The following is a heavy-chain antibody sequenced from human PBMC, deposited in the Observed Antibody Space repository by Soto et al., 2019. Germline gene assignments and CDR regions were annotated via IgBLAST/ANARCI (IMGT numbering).Heavy chain of an antibody. D-gene: IGHD3-9*01. CDR3: AKERSVLRYFDWLY. Sequence: PGGSLRLSCSVSGFTFSSYAMSWVRQAPGKGLEWVSAISGSGGSTYYADSVKGRFTISRDNSKNTLYLQMNSLRAEDTAVYYCAKERSVLRYFDWLYWGQGTLVTVSS. CDR2: ISGSGGST. V-gene: IGHV3-23*01. CDR1: GFTFSSYA. J-gene: IGHJ4*02.